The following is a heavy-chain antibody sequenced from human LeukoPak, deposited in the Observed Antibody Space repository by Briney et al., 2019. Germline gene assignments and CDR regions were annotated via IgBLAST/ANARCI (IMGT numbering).Heavy chain of an antibody. Sequence: PGGSLRLSCAASGFTFSSYSMNWVRQAPGKGLEWVSSISSSSSYIYYADSVKGRFTISRDNSKNTLYLQMNSLRAEDTAVYYCSAGVAGVVDFDYWGQGTLVTVSS. V-gene: IGHV3-21*01. J-gene: IGHJ4*02. D-gene: IGHD3-10*01. CDR2: ISSSSSYI. CDR1: GFTFSSYS. CDR3: SAGVAGVVDFDY.